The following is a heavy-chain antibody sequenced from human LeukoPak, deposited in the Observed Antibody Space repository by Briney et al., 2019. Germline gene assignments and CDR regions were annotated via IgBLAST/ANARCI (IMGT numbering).Heavy chain of an antibody. J-gene: IGHJ4*02. V-gene: IGHV3-23*01. Sequence: GGSLRLSCAASGFTFSSYAMSWVRQAPGKGLEWVSAISGSGGSRYYADSVKGWITISRNNSKNTLYLQMNSLSAEDTAVYCCANSLDRSSSSPLDYWGQGTLVAVSS. CDR2: ISGSGGSR. D-gene: IGHD6-13*01. CDR3: ANSLDRSSSSPLDY. CDR1: GFTFSSYA.